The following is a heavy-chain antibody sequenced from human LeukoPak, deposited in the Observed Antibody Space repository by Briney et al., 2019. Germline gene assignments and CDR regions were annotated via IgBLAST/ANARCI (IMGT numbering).Heavy chain of an antibody. V-gene: IGHV3-21*01. D-gene: IGHD3-16*01. J-gene: IGHJ4*02. CDR1: GFTFSSYS. CDR3: ARDSPPDPLGGYYFDY. Sequence: GGSLRLSCAASGFTFSSYSMNWVRQAPGKGLEWVSSISSSSSYIYYADSVKGRFTISRDNAKNSLYLQMNSLRAEDTAVYYCARDSPPDPLGGYYFDYRGQGTLVTVSS. CDR2: ISSSSSYI.